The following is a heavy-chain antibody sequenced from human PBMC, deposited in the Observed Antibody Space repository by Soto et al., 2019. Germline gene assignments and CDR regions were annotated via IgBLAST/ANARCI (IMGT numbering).Heavy chain of an antibody. CDR3: ARGGANTAMAHDY. D-gene: IGHD5-18*01. CDR1: GFTFSRYW. J-gene: IGHJ4*02. Sequence: VQLVESGGGLVQPGGSLRLSCAASGFTFSRYWMHWVRQAPGKGLVWVLRISHDERTTDYADSVKGRFTISRDSAKNTLYLQMNSLRAEDTAVYFCARGGANTAMAHDYWGQGTLVTVSS. V-gene: IGHV3-74*01. CDR2: ISHDERTT.